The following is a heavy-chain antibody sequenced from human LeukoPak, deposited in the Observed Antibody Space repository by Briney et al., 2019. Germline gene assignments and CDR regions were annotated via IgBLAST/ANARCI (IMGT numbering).Heavy chain of an antibody. J-gene: IGHJ4*02. D-gene: IGHD6-19*01. V-gene: IGHV3-33*01. CDR3: ARAQVGSGWYNGDY. Sequence: GGSLRLSCAASGFTFSSYAMHWVRQAPGKGLEWVAVIWYDGSNKYYADSVKGRFTISRDNAKNTLYLQMNSLRAEDTAVYYCARAQVGSGWYNGDYWGQGTLVTVSS. CDR1: GFTFSSYA. CDR2: IWYDGSNK.